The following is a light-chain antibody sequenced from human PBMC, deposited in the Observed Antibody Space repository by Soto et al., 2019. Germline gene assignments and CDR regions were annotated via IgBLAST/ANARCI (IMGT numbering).Light chain of an antibody. V-gene: IGKV3-11*01. Sequence: VMLTQSPATLSLSPGERATLSCRTSLSVSVYLDWYQQKPGQAPRLLISDASNRATGIPARFSGSGSGTDFTLTISSLEPEDFAVYYCHQRQYWPPITFGQGTLLEI. CDR1: LSVSVY. J-gene: IGKJ5*01. CDR3: HQRQYWPPIT. CDR2: DAS.